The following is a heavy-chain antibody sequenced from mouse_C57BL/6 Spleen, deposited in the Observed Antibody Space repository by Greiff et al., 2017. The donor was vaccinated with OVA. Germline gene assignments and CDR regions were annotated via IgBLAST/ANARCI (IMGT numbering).Heavy chain of an antibody. D-gene: IGHD2-2*01. CDR1: GFTFSDYY. J-gene: IGHJ4*01. CDR3: AREYGYSTLDY. V-gene: IGHV5-16*01. Sequence: EVKLMESEGGLVQPGSSMKLSCTASGFTFSDYYMAWVRQVPEKGLEWVANINYDGSSTYYLDSLKSRFIISRDNAKNILYLQMSSLKSEDTATYYCAREYGYSTLDYWGQGTSVTVSS. CDR2: INYDGSST.